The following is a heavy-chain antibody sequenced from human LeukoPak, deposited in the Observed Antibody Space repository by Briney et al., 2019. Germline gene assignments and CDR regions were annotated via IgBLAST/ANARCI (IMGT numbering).Heavy chain of an antibody. CDR3: ARGHLRSGDFLGFDA. Sequence: SETLSLTCAVYGGPFSDHLWSWIRQRPGTGLEWIGEVHRGGSTNYTPSLKSRVTISIDTSKNQFSLQMKSATAADTSLYYCARGHLRSGDFLGFDAWGQGTLVTVSS. V-gene: IGHV4-34*01. D-gene: IGHD1-26*01. CDR1: GGPFSDHL. CDR2: VHRGGST. J-gene: IGHJ4*02.